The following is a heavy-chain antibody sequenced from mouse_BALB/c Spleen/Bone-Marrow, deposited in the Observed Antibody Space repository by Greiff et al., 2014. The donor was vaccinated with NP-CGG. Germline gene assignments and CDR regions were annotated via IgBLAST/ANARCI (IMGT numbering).Heavy chain of an antibody. CDR2: INPSNGGT. J-gene: IGHJ1*01. V-gene: IGHV1S81*02. CDR1: GYTFTSYY. Sequence: QAQLKQSGAELVKPGASVKLSCKASGYTFTSYYMYWVKQRPGQGLEWIGEINPSNGGTNFNEKFKSKATLTVDKSSSTAYMQLSSLTSEDSAVYYCTRSGTSWLRRSWYFDVWGAGTTVTVSS. D-gene: IGHD2-2*01. CDR3: TRSGTSWLRRSWYFDV.